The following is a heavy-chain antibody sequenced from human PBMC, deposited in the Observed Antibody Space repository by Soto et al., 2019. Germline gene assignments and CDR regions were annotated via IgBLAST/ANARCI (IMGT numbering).Heavy chain of an antibody. CDR3: ARYYDSSGYYFDY. CDR2: VIPIFGTA. V-gene: IGHV1-69*13. CDR1: GDKLRRYG. Sequence: SMKVFCKASGDKLRRYGISWVRQDPGQGLEWMGGVIPIFGTANYAQKFQGRVTIPADESTSTAYTELSSLRSEDTAVYYCARYYDSSGYYFDYWGQGTLVTVSS. J-gene: IGHJ4*02. D-gene: IGHD3-22*01.